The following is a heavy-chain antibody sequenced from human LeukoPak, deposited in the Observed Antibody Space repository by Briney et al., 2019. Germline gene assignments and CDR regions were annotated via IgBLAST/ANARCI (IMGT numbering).Heavy chain of an antibody. CDR1: GFTLSGYW. J-gene: IGHJ4*02. V-gene: IGHV3-7*01. D-gene: IGHD3-3*01. CDR2: IKEDGSEK. Sequence: GGSLRLSCAASGFTLSGYWMTWVRQAPGKGLEWVSTIKEDGSEKYYADSVKGRFTISRDNTKNSLYLQMNSLRAEDTAVYYCARDSNFGVVHGPYWGQGTLVTVSS. CDR3: ARDSNFGVVHGPY.